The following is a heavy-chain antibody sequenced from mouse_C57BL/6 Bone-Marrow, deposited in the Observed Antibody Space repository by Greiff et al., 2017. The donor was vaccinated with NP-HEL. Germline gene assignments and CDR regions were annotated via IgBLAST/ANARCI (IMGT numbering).Heavy chain of an antibody. Sequence: QVQLQQSGPELVKPGASVKISCKASGYAFSSSWMNWVKQRPGKGLEWIGRIYPGDGDTNYTGKFKGKATLTADKSSSTAYMQLSSLTSEDSAVYFCARGVYYYGSSYDYWGQGTTLTVSS. V-gene: IGHV1-82*01. CDR2: IYPGDGDT. CDR1: GYAFSSSW. D-gene: IGHD1-1*01. CDR3: ARGVYYYGSSYDY. J-gene: IGHJ2*01.